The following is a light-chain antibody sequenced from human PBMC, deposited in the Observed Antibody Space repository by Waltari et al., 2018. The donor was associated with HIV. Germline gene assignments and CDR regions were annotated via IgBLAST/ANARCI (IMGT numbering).Light chain of an antibody. CDR3: AAWDDSLNGYV. Sequence: QSVLTQSPSESGTPGQRVTISCSGISSNIGSNAVDWYQHRPGTAPKLLIHTNNQRPSGIPARFSGSKAGTSASLAISGLQSEDESDYYCAAWDDSLNGYVFGSGTKVTVL. CDR2: TNN. J-gene: IGLJ1*01. V-gene: IGLV1-44*01. CDR1: SSNIGSNA.